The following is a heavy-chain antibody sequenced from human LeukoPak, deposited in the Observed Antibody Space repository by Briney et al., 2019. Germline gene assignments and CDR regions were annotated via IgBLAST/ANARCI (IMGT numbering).Heavy chain of an antibody. Sequence: SETLSLTCAVYGGSFSGHYWSWIRQPPGKGLEWIGEISRGGSTNYNPSLKSRVTISVDRSKNQFSLKLSSVTAADTAVYYCARGIYSSSWYGGNWFDPWGQGTLVTVSS. CDR2: ISRGGST. J-gene: IGHJ5*02. CDR3: ARGIYSSSWYGGNWFDP. CDR1: GGSFSGHY. V-gene: IGHV4-34*01. D-gene: IGHD6-13*01.